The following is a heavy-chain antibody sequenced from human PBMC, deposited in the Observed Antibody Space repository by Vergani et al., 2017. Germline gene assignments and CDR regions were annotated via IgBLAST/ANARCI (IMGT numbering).Heavy chain of an antibody. CDR1: GYTLTELC. CDR2: FDPEDGET. Sequence: QVQLVQSGAEVKKPGASVKVSCKVPGYTLTELCMHWVRQAPGKGLEWMGGFDPEDGETIYAQKFQGRVTMTRDTSTSTVYMELSSLRSEDTAVYYCARDPRDGYNRPFDYWGQGTLVTVSS. J-gene: IGHJ4*02. CDR3: ARDPRDGYNRPFDY. D-gene: IGHD5-24*01. V-gene: IGHV1-24*01.